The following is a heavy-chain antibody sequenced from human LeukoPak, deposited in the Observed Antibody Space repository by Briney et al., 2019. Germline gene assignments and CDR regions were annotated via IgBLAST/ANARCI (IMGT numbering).Heavy chain of an antibody. CDR2: ISGSGGST. CDR3: AKDAVPFRGWYRIGY. D-gene: IGHD6-19*01. J-gene: IGHJ4*02. V-gene: IGHV3-23*01. CDR1: GFTFSSYA. Sequence: GGSLRLSCAASGFTFSSYAMSWVRQAPGKGPEWVSAISGSGGSTYYADSVKGRFTISRDNSKNTLYLQMNSLRAEDTAVYYCAKDAVPFRGWYRIGYWGQGTLVTVSS.